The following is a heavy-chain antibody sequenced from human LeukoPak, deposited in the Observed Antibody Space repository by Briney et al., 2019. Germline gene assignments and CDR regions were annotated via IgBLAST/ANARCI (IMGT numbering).Heavy chain of an antibody. Sequence: GASVTVSCKASGGTFSSYAISWVRQAPGQGLEWMGRIIPILGIANYAQKFQGRVTITADKSTSTAYMELSSLRSEDTAVYYCARFDYGNYRPSDYWGQGTLVTVSS. J-gene: IGHJ4*02. V-gene: IGHV1-69*04. CDR1: GGTFSSYA. CDR2: IIPILGIA. D-gene: IGHD4-11*01. CDR3: ARFDYGNYRPSDY.